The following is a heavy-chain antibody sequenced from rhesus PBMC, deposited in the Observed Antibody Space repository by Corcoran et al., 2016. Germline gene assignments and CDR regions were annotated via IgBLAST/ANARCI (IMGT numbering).Heavy chain of an antibody. CDR3: ARGSAAARGRFDV. J-gene: IGHJ5-1*01. CDR1: GGSISDSYR. CDR2: IYGNSAST. D-gene: IGHD6-13*01. Sequence: QVQLQESGPGLVKPSETLSLNCAVSGGSISDSYRGSWIRQSPGKGLEWIGNIYGNSASTYYNPSLKSRVTISKDTSKNQFFLKLSSVTAADTAVYYCARGSAAARGRFDVWGPGVLVTVSS. V-gene: IGHV4S18*01.